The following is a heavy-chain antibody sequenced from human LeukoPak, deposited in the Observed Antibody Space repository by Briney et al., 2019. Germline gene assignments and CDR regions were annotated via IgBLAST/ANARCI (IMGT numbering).Heavy chain of an antibody. CDR3: ARSRFGVPDY. J-gene: IGHJ4*02. V-gene: IGHV4-61*01. Sequence: SETLSLTCTVSGGSVSGGSYYWSWIRQPPGKGLEWIGYIYYSGSTNYNPSLKSRVTISVDTSKNQFSLKLSSVTAADTAVYYCARSRFGVPDYWGQGTLVTVSS. D-gene: IGHD3-10*01. CDR1: GGSVSGGSYY. CDR2: IYYSGST.